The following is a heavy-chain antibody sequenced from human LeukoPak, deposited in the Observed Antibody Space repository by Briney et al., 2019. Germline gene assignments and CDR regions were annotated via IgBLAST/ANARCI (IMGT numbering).Heavy chain of an antibody. J-gene: IGHJ6*02. CDR2: IVPIFGTA. Sequence: SVKVSCKASGGTFSSYTISWVRQAPGQGLEWMGGIVPIFGTADYAQKFRGRVTITADESTSTVYMDLSSLRSEDTAVYYCAREHIVVVTAIHYYYYGMDVWGQGTTVTVSS. CDR3: AREHIVVVTAIHYYYYGMDV. V-gene: IGHV1-69*13. D-gene: IGHD2-21*02. CDR1: GGTFSSYT.